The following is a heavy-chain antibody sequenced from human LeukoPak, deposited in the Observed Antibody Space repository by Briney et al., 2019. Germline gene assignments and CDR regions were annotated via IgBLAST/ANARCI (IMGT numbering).Heavy chain of an antibody. CDR3: ARNHCGGDCYPNDY. V-gene: IGHV3-23*01. Sequence: GGSLRLSCAASGFTFSSYAMSWVRQAPGKGLEWVSAISGSGGSTYYADSVKGRFTISRDNSKNTLYLQMNSLRAEDTAVYYCARNHCGGDCYPNDYWGQGTLVTVSS. D-gene: IGHD2-21*02. CDR1: GFTFSSYA. J-gene: IGHJ4*02. CDR2: ISGSGGST.